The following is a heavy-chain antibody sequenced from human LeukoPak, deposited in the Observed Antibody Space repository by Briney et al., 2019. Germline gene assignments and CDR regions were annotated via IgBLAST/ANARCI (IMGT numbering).Heavy chain of an antibody. J-gene: IGHJ3*02. V-gene: IGHV3-21*01. Sequence: PGGSLRLSCAASGFTFSSYSMNWVRQDPGKGLEWVSSISSSSYIYYADSVKGRFTIPRDNAKNSLYLQMNSLRAEDTAVYYCASGDCSSTSCYGVRHAFDIWGQGTMVTVSS. D-gene: IGHD2-2*01. CDR3: ASGDCSSTSCYGVRHAFDI. CDR2: ISSSSYI. CDR1: GFTFSSYS.